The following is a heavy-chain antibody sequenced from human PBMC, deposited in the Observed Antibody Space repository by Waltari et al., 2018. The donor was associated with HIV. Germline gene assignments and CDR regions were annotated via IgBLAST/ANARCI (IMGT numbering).Heavy chain of an antibody. CDR2: ISAYKGNT. Sequence: QVQLVQSGAEVKKPGASVKVSCKASGYTFNSYGISWVRQATGQGLEWMGWISAYKGNTNYAQKLQGRVTMTTASPTSTAYMELRSLRSDDTAVYYCARDLAIFGVASDYWGQGTLVTVSS. V-gene: IGHV1-18*01. CDR1: GYTFNSYG. J-gene: IGHJ4*02. CDR3: ARDLAIFGVASDY. D-gene: IGHD3-3*01.